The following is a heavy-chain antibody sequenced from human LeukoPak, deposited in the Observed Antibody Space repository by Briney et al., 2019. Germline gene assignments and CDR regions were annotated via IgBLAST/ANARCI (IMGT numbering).Heavy chain of an antibody. D-gene: IGHD3-10*01. V-gene: IGHV1-69*05. Sequence: EASVKVSCKASGGTFSSYAISWVRQAPGQGLEWMGGVIPIFGTANYAQKFQGRVTITTDESTSTAYMELSSLRSEDTAVYYCASVTMVRGVILYFDYWGQGTLVTVSS. CDR3: ASVTMVRGVILYFDY. J-gene: IGHJ4*02. CDR1: GGTFSSYA. CDR2: VIPIFGTA.